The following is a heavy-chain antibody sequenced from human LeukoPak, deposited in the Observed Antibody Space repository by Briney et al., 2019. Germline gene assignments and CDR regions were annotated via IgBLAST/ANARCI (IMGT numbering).Heavy chain of an antibody. CDR3: AKDGIAAAGSSYYYYYYYMDV. J-gene: IGHJ6*03. D-gene: IGHD6-13*01. Sequence: GGSLRLSCGASGFTFSSHGMNWVRQAPGKGLEWVSGISPSGGITYYTDSVKGRFTISRDNSKNTVSLQMNSLRGEDTAVYYCAKDGIAAAGSSYYYYYYYMDVWGKGTTVTISS. CDR1: GFTFSSHG. V-gene: IGHV3-23*01. CDR2: ISPSGGIT.